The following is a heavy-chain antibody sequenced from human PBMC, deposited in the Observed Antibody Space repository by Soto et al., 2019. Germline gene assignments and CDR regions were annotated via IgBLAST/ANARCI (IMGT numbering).Heavy chain of an antibody. V-gene: IGHV1-8*01. CDR2: MNPNSANT. Sequence: QVQLVQSGAEVKQPGASVKVSCKASGYTFTSYDINWVRQATGQGLEWMGWMNPNSANTGYAQKFQGRRTMTRNNSKSTAYMELSSLRSEDTAVYYCARSDGYNLNWFEPWGQGTLVTVSS. D-gene: IGHD2-21*01. J-gene: IGHJ5*02. CDR1: GYTFTSYD. CDR3: ARSDGYNLNWFEP.